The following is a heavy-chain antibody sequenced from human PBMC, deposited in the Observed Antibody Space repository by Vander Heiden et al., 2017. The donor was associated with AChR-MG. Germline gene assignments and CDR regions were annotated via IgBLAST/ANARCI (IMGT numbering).Heavy chain of an antibody. CDR1: GYPFIDYA. J-gene: IGHJ5*02. V-gene: IGHV7-4-1*02. Sequence: QKQLVHSGSALKEPGASVKVSCKASGYPFIDYALNWVRQAPGQRFEWMGWISADAGSPTYAQAFKGRFVFSLDTSVTTAYLEINSLQPDDTAVYYCTRNRAGDLWGQGTLVTVSS. CDR2: ISADAGSP. CDR3: TRNRAGDL.